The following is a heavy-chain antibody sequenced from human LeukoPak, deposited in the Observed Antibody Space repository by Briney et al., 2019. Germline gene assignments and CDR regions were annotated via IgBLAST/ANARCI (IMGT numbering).Heavy chain of an antibody. D-gene: IGHD2-21*02. CDR1: GSSVSSGSYY. CDR2: IYYTGIT. V-gene: IGHV4-61*01. Sequence: SETLSLTCTVSGSSVSSGSYYWSWIRQPPGKGLEWIGYIYYTGITNYNPSLKSRVTISVDTSKNQFSLNLNSVTAADTAVYYCATSQCGSDCYLAGDYWGQGTLVTVSS. CDR3: ATSQCGSDCYLAGDY. J-gene: IGHJ4*02.